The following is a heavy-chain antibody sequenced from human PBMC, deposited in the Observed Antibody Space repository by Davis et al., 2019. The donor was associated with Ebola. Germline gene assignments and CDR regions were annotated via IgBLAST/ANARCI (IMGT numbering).Heavy chain of an antibody. V-gene: IGHV1-58*01. CDR2: VVVGSGNT. Sequence: SVKVSCKASGFTFTRSAVQWVRQARGQRLEWIGWVVVGSGNTNYTHQFQDRVTISRDISTSTAYMELSSLRSEDTAVYFCAAASLYYYYDMDVWGKGTTVTVSS. CDR3: AAASLYYYYDMDV. J-gene: IGHJ6*03. D-gene: IGHD2-2*01. CDR1: GFTFTRSA.